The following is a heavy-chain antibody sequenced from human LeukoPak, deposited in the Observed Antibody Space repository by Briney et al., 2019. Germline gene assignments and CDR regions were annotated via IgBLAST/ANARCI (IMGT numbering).Heavy chain of an antibody. CDR3: ARGRAGCSSTSCYRSWGFQNDY. CDR2: MNPNSGNT. J-gene: IGHJ4*02. Sequence: ASVKVSCKASGGTFSSYAISWVRQAPGQGLEWMGWMNPNSGNTGYAQKFQGRVTMTRNTSISTAYMELSSLRSEDTAVYYCARGRAGCSSTSCYRSWGFQNDYWGQGTLVTVSS. V-gene: IGHV1-8*02. D-gene: IGHD2-2*02. CDR1: GGTFSSYA.